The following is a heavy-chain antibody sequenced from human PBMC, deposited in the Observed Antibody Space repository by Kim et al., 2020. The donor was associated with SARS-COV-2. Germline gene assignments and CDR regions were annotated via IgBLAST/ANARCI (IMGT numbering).Heavy chain of an antibody. V-gene: IGHV1-69*13. J-gene: IGHJ3*01. CDR1: GGSFIRNP. CDR2: FVAIVGTV. CDR3: ARDGIMAGGQVDGFDV. D-gene: IGHD5-12*01. Sequence: SVKVSCKASGGSFIRNPISWVRQTPGQGLEWMGGFVAIVGTVKYAQKFQGRLTIIAEESTNTVYMELNRLTSADTAVYYCARDGIMAGGQVDGFDVWGQGTLVTVSS.